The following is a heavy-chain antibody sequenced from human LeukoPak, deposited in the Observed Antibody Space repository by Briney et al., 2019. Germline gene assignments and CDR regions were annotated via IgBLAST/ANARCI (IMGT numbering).Heavy chain of an antibody. CDR1: GYTFTSYG. CDR2: MNPNSGDT. D-gene: IGHD3-22*01. J-gene: IGHJ4*02. V-gene: IGHV1-8*02. CDR3: ARGGYYYDSSGYFRAAADY. Sequence: GASVKVSCKASGYTFTSYGISWVRQATGQGLEWMGWMNPNSGDTGYAQKFQGRVTMTRNTSISTAYMELSSLSSEDTAIYYCARGGYYYDSSGYFRAAADYWGQGTLVTVSS.